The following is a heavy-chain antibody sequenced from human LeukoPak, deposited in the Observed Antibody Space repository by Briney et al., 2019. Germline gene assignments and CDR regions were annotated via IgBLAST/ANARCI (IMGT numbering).Heavy chain of an antibody. CDR2: ISGSGGST. Sequence: GGSLRLSCAASGFTFSSYAMSWVRQAPGKGLEWVSAISGSGGSTYYADSVKGRFTISRDNSKSTLYLQMNSLRAEDTAVYYCAKGDGGTIGFRNYSYYTGMDVGAQGTTVPVS. CDR3: AKGDGGTIGFRNYSYYTGMDV. V-gene: IGHV3-23*01. CDR1: GFTFSSYA. D-gene: IGHD1-26*01. J-gene: IGHJ6*02.